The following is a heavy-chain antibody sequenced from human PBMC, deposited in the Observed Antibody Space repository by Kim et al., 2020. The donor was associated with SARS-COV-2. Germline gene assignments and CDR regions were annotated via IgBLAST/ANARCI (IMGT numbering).Heavy chain of an antibody. Sequence: RFQGRVTITADKSTSTAYMELSSLRSEDTAVYYCARGGDSSGYLGAFDIWGQGTMVTVSS. V-gene: IGHV1-69*04. D-gene: IGHD3-22*01. J-gene: IGHJ3*02. CDR3: ARGGDSSGYLGAFDI.